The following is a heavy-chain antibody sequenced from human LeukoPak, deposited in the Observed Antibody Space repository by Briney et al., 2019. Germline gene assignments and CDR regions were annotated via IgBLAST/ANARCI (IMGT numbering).Heavy chain of an antibody. V-gene: IGHV4-59*08. CDR2: IYYSGST. CDR3: ARLISSGWWYFDY. D-gene: IGHD6-19*01. CDR1: GGSISSYY. J-gene: IGHJ4*02. Sequence: PSETLSLTCTVSGGSISSYYWSWIRQPPGKGLEWIGYIYYSGSTNYNPSLKSRVTISVDTSKNQFSLKLSSVTAADTAVYYCARLISSGWWYFDYRGQGTLVTVSS.